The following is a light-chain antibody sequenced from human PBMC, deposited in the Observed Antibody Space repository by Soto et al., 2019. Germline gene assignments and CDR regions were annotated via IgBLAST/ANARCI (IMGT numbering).Light chain of an antibody. CDR1: QSISSY. J-gene: IGKJ4*01. Sequence: DIQMTHSPSTLSASVVDRVTITFLASQSISSYLNWYQQKPGKAPKLLIYAASSLQSGVPSRFSGSGSGTDFTLTISSLQPEDFATYYCQQSYSTPPLNFGGGTKVDIK. V-gene: IGKV1-39*01. CDR3: QQSYSTPPLN. CDR2: AAS.